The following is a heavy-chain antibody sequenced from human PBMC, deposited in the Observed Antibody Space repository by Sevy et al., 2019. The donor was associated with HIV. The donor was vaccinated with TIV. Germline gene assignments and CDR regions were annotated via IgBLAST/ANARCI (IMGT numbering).Heavy chain of an antibody. V-gene: IGHV4-39*01. D-gene: IGHD1-26*01. CDR3: ARWDGNNFDY. CDR2: IYHTGAT. J-gene: IGHJ4*02. CDR1: GGTISSSSYR. Sequence: SETLSLTCTVSGGTISSSSYRWGWIRQPPGKGREGVGRIYHTGATYDNPSLKRRFTMSVDTSKTQFSLQVGSVTAAHTAVYYCARWDGNNFDYWGQGALVTVSS.